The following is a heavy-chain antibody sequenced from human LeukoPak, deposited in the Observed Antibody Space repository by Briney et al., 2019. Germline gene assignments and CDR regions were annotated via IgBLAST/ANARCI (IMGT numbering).Heavy chain of an antibody. J-gene: IGHJ5*02. CDR2: IIPIFGTA. CDR1: GGTFSSYA. D-gene: IGHD1-26*01. CDR3: ARTWELFNNWFDP. V-gene: IGHV1-69*13. Sequence: RASVKVSCKASGGTFSSYAISWVRQAPGQGLEWMGGIIPIFGTANYAQKFQGRVTITADESTSTAYMELSSLRSEDTAVYYCARTWELFNNWFDPWGQGTLVTVSS.